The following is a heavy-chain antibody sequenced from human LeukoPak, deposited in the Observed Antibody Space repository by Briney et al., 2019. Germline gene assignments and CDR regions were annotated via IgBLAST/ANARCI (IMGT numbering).Heavy chain of an antibody. CDR1: GFTFSSYS. J-gene: IGHJ4*02. V-gene: IGHV3-53*01. D-gene: IGHD3-22*01. CDR2: IYSGGST. Sequence: PGGSLRLSCAASGFTFSSYSMNWVRQAPGKGLEWVSVIYSGGSTYYADSVKGRFTISRDNSKNTLYLQMNSLRAEDTAVYYYAREFMGDSSGKPDYWGQGTLVTVSS. CDR3: AREFMGDSSGKPDY.